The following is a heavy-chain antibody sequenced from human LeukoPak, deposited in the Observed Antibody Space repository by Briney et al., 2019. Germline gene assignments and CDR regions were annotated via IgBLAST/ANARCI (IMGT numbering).Heavy chain of an antibody. V-gene: IGHV1-2*02. J-gene: IGHJ6*03. CDR1: GYTFTGYY. CDR3: ARKGVATIGYYYYYYMDV. D-gene: IGHD5-12*01. CDR2: INPNSGGT. Sequence: ASVKVSCTASGYTFTGYYMHWVRQAPGQGLEWMGWINPNSGGTNYAQKFQGRVTMTRDTSISTAYMELSRLRSDDTAVYYCARKGVATIGYYYYYYMDVWGKGTTVTVSS.